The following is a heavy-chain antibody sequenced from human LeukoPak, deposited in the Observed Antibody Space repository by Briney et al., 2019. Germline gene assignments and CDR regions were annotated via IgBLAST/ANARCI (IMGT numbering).Heavy chain of an antibody. CDR1: GGSISSYY. CDR2: IYYSGST. CDR3: ARGTTPLDNWFDP. J-gene: IGHJ5*02. D-gene: IGHD2/OR15-2a*01. V-gene: IGHV4-59*01. Sequence: PSESLSLTCTVSGGSISSYYWSWIRQPPGRGLEWIGYIYYSGSTNYNPSLKSRVTISVDTSKNQFSLKLSSVTAADTAVYYCARGTTPLDNWFDPWGQGTLVTVSS.